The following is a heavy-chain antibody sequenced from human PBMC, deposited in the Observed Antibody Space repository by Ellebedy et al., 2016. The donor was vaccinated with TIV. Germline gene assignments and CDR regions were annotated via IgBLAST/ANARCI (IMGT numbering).Heavy chain of an antibody. CDR1: RYRFTSYW. V-gene: IGHV5-10-1*01. Sequence: GESLTISCRISRYRFTSYWVNWVRQMPGKGLEWMGRIDPSDSSTKYSPSFQGHVTISTDKSLNTAYLQWSSLKASDTAMYYCTGGIAAPNFPLWGNWGQGTPVTVSS. CDR2: IDPSDSST. D-gene: IGHD6-13*01. CDR3: TGGIAAPNFPLWGN. J-gene: IGHJ4*02.